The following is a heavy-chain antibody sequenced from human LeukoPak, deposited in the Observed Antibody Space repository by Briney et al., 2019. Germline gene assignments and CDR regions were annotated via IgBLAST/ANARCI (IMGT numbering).Heavy chain of an antibody. Sequence: PGRSLRLSCTASGFTFADYAMSWFRQAPGRGLEWVSFIRSKVFGGTAEYDASVKGRFTISRDDSKSIAYLQMKSLKTEDTAVYYCTRERVRGYSYGDPGYWGQGTLVTVSS. D-gene: IGHD5-18*01. CDR3: TRERVRGYSYGDPGY. CDR2: IRSKVFGGTA. CDR1: GFTFADYA. V-gene: IGHV3-49*03. J-gene: IGHJ4*02.